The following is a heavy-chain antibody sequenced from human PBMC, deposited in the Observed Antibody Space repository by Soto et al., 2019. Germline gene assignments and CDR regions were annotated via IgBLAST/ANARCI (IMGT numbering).Heavy chain of an antibody. J-gene: IGHJ4*02. CDR1: GGSFSGYY. CDR3: ARGLIGSWQRSYFDY. D-gene: IGHD6-13*01. V-gene: IGHV4-34*01. Sequence: SETLSLTCAVYGGSFSGYYWSWIRQPPGKGLEWIGEINHSGSTNYNPSLKSRVTISVDTSKNQFSLKLSSVTAADTAVYYCARGLIGSWQRSYFDYWGQGTLVTVSS. CDR2: INHSGST.